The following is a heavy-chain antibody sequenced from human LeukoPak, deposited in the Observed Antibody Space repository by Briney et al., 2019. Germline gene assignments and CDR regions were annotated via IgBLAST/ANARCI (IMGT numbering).Heavy chain of an antibody. D-gene: IGHD2-2*01. Sequence: GSSVKVSCKASGGTFSSYAISWVRQAPGQGLEWMGGIIPILGTANYAQKFQGRVTITADESTSTAYMELSSLRSEDTAVYYCARGDTWEYCSSTSCYLYAFDIWGQGTMVTVSS. CDR2: IIPILGTA. V-gene: IGHV1-69*01. CDR3: ARGDTWEYCSSTSCYLYAFDI. J-gene: IGHJ3*02. CDR1: GGTFSSYA.